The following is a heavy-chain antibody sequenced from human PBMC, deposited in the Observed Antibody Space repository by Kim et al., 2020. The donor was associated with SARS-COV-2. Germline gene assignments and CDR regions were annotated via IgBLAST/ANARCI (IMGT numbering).Heavy chain of an antibody. D-gene: IGHD6-6*01. J-gene: IGHJ6*02. CDR3: AKDRIAARPRAYYYYYGMDV. Sequence: GGSLRLSCAASGFTFSRYGMHWVRQAPGKGLEWVAVISYDGSNKYYADSVKGRFTISRDNSKNTLYLQMNSLRAEDTAVYYCAKDRIAARPRAYYYYYGMDVWGQGTTVTVSS. CDR2: ISYDGSNK. V-gene: IGHV3-30*18. CDR1: GFTFSRYG.